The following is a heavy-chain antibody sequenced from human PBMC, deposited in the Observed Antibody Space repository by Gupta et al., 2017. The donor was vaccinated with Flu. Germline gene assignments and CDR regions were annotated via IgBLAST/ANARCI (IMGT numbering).Heavy chain of an antibody. CDR3: ARDQEQQQYYYGMDV. CDR1: EFTFSDYY. D-gene: IGHD6-13*01. Sequence: QVQLVESGGGLVKPGGSLRLSCAASEFTFSDYYMSWIRQAPGKGLEWVSYISSSSSYTNYADSVKGRFTISRDNAKNSLYLQMNSLRAEDTAVYYSARDQEQQQYYYGMDVWGQGTTVTVSS. J-gene: IGHJ6*02. CDR2: ISSSSSYT. V-gene: IGHV3-11*05.